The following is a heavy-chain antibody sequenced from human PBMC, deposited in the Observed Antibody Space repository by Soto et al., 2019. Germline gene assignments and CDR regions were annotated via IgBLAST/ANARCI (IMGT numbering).Heavy chain of an antibody. CDR3: ARHTSRCGTGV. V-gene: IGHV1-69*02. CDR1: GGTFSSYT. D-gene: IGHD2-2*02. Sequence: QVQLVQSGAEVKKPGSSVKVSCKASGGTFSSYTISWVRQAPGQGLECMGRIIPMLNITNYAQKFQGRVTITADKSTPTAYMELRSLRSEDTAVYCCARHTSRCGTGVWGQGTTVTVSS. CDR2: IIPMLNIT. J-gene: IGHJ6*02.